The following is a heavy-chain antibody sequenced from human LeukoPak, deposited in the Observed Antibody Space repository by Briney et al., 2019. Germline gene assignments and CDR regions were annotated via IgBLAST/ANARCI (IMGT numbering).Heavy chain of an antibody. V-gene: IGHV3-23*01. Sequence: GGSLRLSCAPSGFTFSSYAMSWVRQAPGKGLEWVSAISGSGGSTYYADSVKGRFTISRDNSKNTLYLQMNSLRAEDTAVYYCAKFPFNYYDSSGYLESWGQGTLVTVSS. J-gene: IGHJ4*02. CDR2: ISGSGGST. CDR3: AKFPFNYYDSSGYLES. D-gene: IGHD3-22*01. CDR1: GFTFSSYA.